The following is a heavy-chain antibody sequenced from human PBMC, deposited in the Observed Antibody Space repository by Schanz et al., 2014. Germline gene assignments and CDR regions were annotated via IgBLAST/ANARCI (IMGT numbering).Heavy chain of an antibody. CDR1: GFTFNNFN. Sequence: EVQLVESGGGLVKPGGSLRLSCAASGFTFNNFNMNWVRQAPGKGLEWVSSISSSGSSIYYADSVKGRFTISRDNANNSLFLRMNSLRAEDTAVYYCASDYNYFETEAHWGQGTLVTVSS. CDR3: ASDYNYFETEAH. V-gene: IGHV3-21*06. D-gene: IGHD3-16*01. CDR2: ISSSGSSI. J-gene: IGHJ4*02.